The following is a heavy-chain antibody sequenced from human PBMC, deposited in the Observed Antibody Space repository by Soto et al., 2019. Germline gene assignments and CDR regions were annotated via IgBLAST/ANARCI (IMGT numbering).Heavy chain of an antibody. D-gene: IGHD5-12*01. V-gene: IGHV1-69*06. J-gene: IGHJ4*02. CDR2: IIPIFGTA. CDR1: GGTFSSYA. Sequence: QVQLVQSGAEVKKPGSSVKVSCKASGGTFSSYAISWVRQAPGQGLEWMGGIIPIFGTANYAQKFQGRVRITADKSTSTAYMELSSLRSEDTTVYYCARGGYSGYDRSEFDYWGQGTLVTVSS. CDR3: ARGGYSGYDRSEFDY.